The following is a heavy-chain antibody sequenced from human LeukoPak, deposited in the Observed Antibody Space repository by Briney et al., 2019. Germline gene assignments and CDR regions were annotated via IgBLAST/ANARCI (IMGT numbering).Heavy chain of an antibody. V-gene: IGHV3-7*03. D-gene: IGHD3-22*01. CDR3: ASSMPDSRGYSSVDY. J-gene: IGHJ4*02. CDR1: GFTFSDYY. CDR2: IKLDGSEK. Sequence: PGGSLRLSCAASGFTFSDYYMNWVRQAPGKGLQWVASIKLDGSEKYYVDSVKGRFIVSRDNTKNSLSLQMNSLRAEDTAVYYCASSMPDSRGYSSVDYWGQGTLVTVSS.